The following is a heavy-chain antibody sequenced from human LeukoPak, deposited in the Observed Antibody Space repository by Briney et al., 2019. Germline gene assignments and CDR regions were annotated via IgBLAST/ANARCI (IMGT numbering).Heavy chain of an antibody. CDR1: GDSISTSRYY. CDR2: ISYSGRT. J-gene: IGHJ4*02. Sequence: PSETLSLTCSVSGDSISTSRYYWGWIRQTPGKGLEWLGSISYSGRTFYNPSLKSRVTISVDTSNNQFSLSLYSVTAADTAVFYCARSYYDYREIDYWGQGTLVTVSS. CDR3: ARSYYDYREIDY. V-gene: IGHV4-39*01. D-gene: IGHD3-22*01.